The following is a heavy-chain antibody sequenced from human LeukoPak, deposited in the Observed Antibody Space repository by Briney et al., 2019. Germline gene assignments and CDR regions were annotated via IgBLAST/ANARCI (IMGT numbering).Heavy chain of an antibody. D-gene: IGHD2-21*01. CDR3: ARDRDLRWFYY. J-gene: IGHJ4*02. Sequence: SETLSLTCTVPGDSISIGSYYWGWIRQPPGMGLEWIGSIYRSGDTYYNPSLKGRVTISVDTSKNQFSLKLSSVTAADTAVYYCARDRDLRWFYYWGQGTLVTVSS. CDR2: IYRSGDT. V-gene: IGHV4-39*07. CDR1: GDSISIGSYY.